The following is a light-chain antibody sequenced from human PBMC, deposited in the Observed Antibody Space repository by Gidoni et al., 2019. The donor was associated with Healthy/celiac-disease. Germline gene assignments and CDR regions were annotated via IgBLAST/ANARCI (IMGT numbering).Light chain of an antibody. V-gene: IGLV1-40*01. CDR1: RSNIGAGYD. CDR2: GNR. CDR3: QSYDSSLSGSV. J-gene: IGLJ3*02. Sequence: VLTQAPSVSGAPGQRVTISCTGSRSNIGAGYDVHLYQLLPGTAPERLINGNRNRPSWVPDRFSGSKSAHSASLSITGLHSEYEADYYCQSYDSSLSGSVFGGGTKLTVL.